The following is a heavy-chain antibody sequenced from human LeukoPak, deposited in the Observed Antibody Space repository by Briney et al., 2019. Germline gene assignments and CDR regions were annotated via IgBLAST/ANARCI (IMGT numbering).Heavy chain of an antibody. J-gene: IGHJ3*02. CDR1: GFTFSDYS. V-gene: IGHV3-48*02. Sequence: PSGGSLRLSCAASGFTFSDYSMNWVRQAPGKGLEWVSYIGANSAVYYADSVKGRFTISRDNAKNSLSLQMNSLRDDDTAVYYCAREGYYGAFDIWRQGTMVTVSS. D-gene: IGHD3-10*01. CDR3: AREGYYGAFDI. CDR2: IGANSAV.